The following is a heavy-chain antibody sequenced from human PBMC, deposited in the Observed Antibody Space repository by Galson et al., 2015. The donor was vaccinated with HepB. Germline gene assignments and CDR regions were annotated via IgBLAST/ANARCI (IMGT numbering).Heavy chain of an antibody. V-gene: IGHV3-49*03. CDR3: TRVGSVEWFRRDI. J-gene: IGHJ3*02. Sequence: SLRLSCAASGFTFGDYAMSWFRQAPGKGLEWVGFIRSKAYGGTTEYAASVKGRFTISRDDSKSIAYLQMNSLKTEDTAVYYCTRVGSVEWFRRDIWGQGTMVTVSS. CDR1: GFTFGDYA. D-gene: IGHD3-3*01. CDR2: IRSKAYGGTT.